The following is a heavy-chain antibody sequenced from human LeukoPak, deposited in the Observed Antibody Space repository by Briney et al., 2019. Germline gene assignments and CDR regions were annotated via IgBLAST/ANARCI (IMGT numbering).Heavy chain of an antibody. V-gene: IGHV4-39*01. CDR3: ARLDPYDSSGYYSVLVYY. CDR1: GGSISSSSYY. CDR2: IYYSGST. Sequence: SETLSLTCTVSGGSISSSSYYWGWIRQPPGKGLEWIGSIYYSGSTYYNPSLKSRVTISVDTSKNQFPPKLSSVTAADTAVYYCARLDPYDSSGYYSVLVYYWGQGTLVTVSS. J-gene: IGHJ4*02. D-gene: IGHD3-22*01.